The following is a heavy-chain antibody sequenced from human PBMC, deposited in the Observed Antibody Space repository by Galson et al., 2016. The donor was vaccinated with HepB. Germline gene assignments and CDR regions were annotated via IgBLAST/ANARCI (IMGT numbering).Heavy chain of an antibody. CDR1: GSSFTSYW. CDR3: ARGVAVDAFDI. Sequence: QSGAEVKRTRESLKISCKGSGSSFTSYWIGWVRQMPGKGLEWMGIIYPSDSDTRYSPSFQGQVTISADKSISTAYLQWSSLKASDTAIYYCARGVAVDAFDIWGQGTMVTVSS. V-gene: IGHV5-51*01. J-gene: IGHJ3*02. D-gene: IGHD4-11*01. CDR2: IYPSDSDT.